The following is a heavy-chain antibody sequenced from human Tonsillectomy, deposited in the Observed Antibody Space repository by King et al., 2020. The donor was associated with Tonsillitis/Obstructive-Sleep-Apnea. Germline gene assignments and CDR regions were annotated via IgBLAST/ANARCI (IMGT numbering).Heavy chain of an antibody. D-gene: IGHD1-7*01. J-gene: IGHJ3*02. CDR1: GYTLNELS. CDR2: FDPADGET. CDR3: AIRNWNYARAFDI. V-gene: IGHV1-24*01. Sequence: QLVQSGAEMKEPGASVKVSCKVSGYTLNELSLHWVRQAPGKGLEWMGGFDPADGETNYAQNFQGRITMTEDTFTDTAYMELSSLRSEDTAVYYCAIRNWNYARAFDIWGQGTMVTVSS.